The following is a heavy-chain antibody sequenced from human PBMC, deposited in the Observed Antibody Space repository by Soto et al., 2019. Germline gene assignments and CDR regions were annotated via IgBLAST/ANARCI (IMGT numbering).Heavy chain of an antibody. V-gene: IGHV1-2*04. CDR1: GYTFTGYY. D-gene: IGHD2-15*01. Sequence: QVQLVQSGAEVKKPGASVKVSCKASGYTFTGYYMHWVRQAPGQGLEWMGWINPNSGGTNYAQKFQGWVTMTRDTSISTAYMELSRLRSDDTAVYYCVRGAQAVVVVAATRADWFDPWGQGTLVTVSS. J-gene: IGHJ5*02. CDR3: VRGAQAVVVVAATRADWFDP. CDR2: INPNSGGT.